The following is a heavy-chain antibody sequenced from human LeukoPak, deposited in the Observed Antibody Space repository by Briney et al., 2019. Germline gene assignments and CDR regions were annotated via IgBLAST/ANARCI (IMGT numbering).Heavy chain of an antibody. D-gene: IGHD6-19*01. CDR1: GGSISSSTYY. CDR2: IYYSGST. J-gene: IGHJ3*02. V-gene: IGHV4-61*01. Sequence: KPSETLSLTCTVSGGSISSSTYYWSWIRQPPGKGLEWIGYIYYSGSTNYNPSLKSRVTISEDTSKNQFSLKLSSVTAADTAVYYCARVRGSRGAFDIWGQGTMVTVSS. CDR3: ARVRGSRGAFDI.